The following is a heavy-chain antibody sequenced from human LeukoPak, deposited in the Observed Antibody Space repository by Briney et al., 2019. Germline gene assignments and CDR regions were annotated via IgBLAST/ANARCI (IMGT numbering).Heavy chain of an antibody. CDR1: GGSFSGYY. J-gene: IGHJ4*02. Sequence: SETLSLTCAVYGGSFSGYYWSWIRQPPGKGLEWIGEINHSGSTNYNPSLKSRVTMSVDTSKNQFSLKLSSVTAADTAVYYCARDLAGDLFDYWGQGTLVTVSS. CDR2: INHSGST. CDR3: ARDLAGDLFDY. V-gene: IGHV4-34*01. D-gene: IGHD3-3*02.